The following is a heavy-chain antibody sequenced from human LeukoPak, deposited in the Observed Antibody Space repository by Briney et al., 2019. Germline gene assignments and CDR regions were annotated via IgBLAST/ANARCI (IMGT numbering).Heavy chain of an antibody. CDR2: IYNSGST. J-gene: IGHJ6*02. CDR1: GGSISSYY. D-gene: IGHD4-17*01. Sequence: PSETLSLTCTVSGGSISSYYWSWIRQPPGKGLEWIGYIYNSGSTNYNPSLKSRVTISVDTSKNQFSLKLSSVTAADTAVYYCASFYGDPIAGVYYGRDVWGQGTTVTVSS. V-gene: IGHV4-59*01. CDR3: ASFYGDPIAGVYYGRDV.